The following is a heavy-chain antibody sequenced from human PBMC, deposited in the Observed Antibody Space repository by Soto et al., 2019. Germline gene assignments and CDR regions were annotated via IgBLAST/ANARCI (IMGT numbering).Heavy chain of an antibody. Sequence: SVKVSCKASGGTFSSYAISWVRQAPGQGLEWMGGIIPIFGTANYAQKFQGRVTITADESTSTAYMELSSLRSEDTAVYYCARAGRRYSSSRAYYYGMDVWGQGTTVTVSS. D-gene: IGHD6-6*01. CDR1: GGTFSSYA. J-gene: IGHJ6*02. CDR3: ARAGRRYSSSRAYYYGMDV. V-gene: IGHV1-69*13. CDR2: IIPIFGTA.